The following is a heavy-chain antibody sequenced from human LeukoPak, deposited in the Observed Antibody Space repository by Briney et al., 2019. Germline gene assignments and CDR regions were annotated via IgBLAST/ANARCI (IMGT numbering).Heavy chain of an antibody. V-gene: IGHV3-23*01. CDR3: AKAAGFMVRGVISDY. J-gene: IGHJ4*02. D-gene: IGHD3-10*01. CDR1: GFTFSSYS. Sequence: PGGSLRLSCAASGFTFSSYSMNWVRQAPGMGLEWASAISGSSSSTYYADSVKGRFTISRDNSKNTLYLQMNSLRAEDTAVYYCAKAAGFMVRGVISDYWGQGTLVTVSS. CDR2: ISGSSSST.